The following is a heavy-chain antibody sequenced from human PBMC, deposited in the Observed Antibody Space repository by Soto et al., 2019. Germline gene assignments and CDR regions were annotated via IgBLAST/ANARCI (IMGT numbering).Heavy chain of an antibody. CDR1: GYTFTSYD. Sequence: ASVKVSCKASGYTFTSYDINWVRQATGQGLEWIGWMNPNSGNTGYAQKFQGRVTMTRNTSISTAYMELSSLRSEDTAVYYCARGLGTYNYYYYYYMDVWGKGTTVTVSS. J-gene: IGHJ6*03. CDR2: MNPNSGNT. D-gene: IGHD7-27*01. V-gene: IGHV1-8*01. CDR3: ARGLGTYNYYYYYYMDV.